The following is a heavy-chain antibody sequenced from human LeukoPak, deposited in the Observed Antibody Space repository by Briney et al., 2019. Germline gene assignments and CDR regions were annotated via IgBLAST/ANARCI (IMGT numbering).Heavy chain of an antibody. CDR1: GYTFTSYG. CDR2: ISAYNGNT. V-gene: IGHV1-18*01. Sequence: GASVKVSCKASGYTFTSYGISWVRQAPGQGLEWMGWISAYNGNTNYAQKLQGRVTMTTDTSTSTAYMELRSLRSDGTAVYYCARDLTRYDYSNPGPVDYWGQGTLVTVSS. D-gene: IGHD4-11*01. CDR3: ARDLTRYDYSNPGPVDY. J-gene: IGHJ4*02.